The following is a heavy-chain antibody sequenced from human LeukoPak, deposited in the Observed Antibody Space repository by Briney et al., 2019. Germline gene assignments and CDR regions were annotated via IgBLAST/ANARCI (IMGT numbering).Heavy chain of an antibody. D-gene: IGHD5-24*01. CDR3: AKDREMATWMRYFQH. CDR2: IRYDGSNK. V-gene: IGHV3-30*02. J-gene: IGHJ1*01. Sequence: WGVLRLSCAASGFTFSSYGMHWVRQAPGKGLEWVAFIRYDGSNKYYADSVKGRFTISRDNSKNTLYLQMNSLRAEDTAVYYCAKDREMATWMRYFQHWGQGTLVTVSS. CDR1: GFTFSSYG.